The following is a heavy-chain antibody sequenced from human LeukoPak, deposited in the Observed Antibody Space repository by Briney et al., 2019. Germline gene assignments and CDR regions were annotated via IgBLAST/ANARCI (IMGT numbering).Heavy chain of an antibody. V-gene: IGHV1-8*01. CDR1: GHTFTKYD. CDR2: MNPNTANT. Sequence: ASVNVSCKASGHTFTKYDINWVRQATGQGLEWMGWMNPNTANTGYAQKFQGRVTMTRNTSISTVYMELYNLRSEDTAVYYCARSLEGNDAFDIWGQGTMITVSS. D-gene: IGHD4-23*01. J-gene: IGHJ3*02. CDR3: ARSLEGNDAFDI.